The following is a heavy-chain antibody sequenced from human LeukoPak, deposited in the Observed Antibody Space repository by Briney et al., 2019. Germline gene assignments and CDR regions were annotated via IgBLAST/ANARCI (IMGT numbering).Heavy chain of an antibody. CDR3: AVSSGSYGVSDY. CDR1: GGSFSGCY. D-gene: IGHD1-26*01. J-gene: IGHJ4*02. CDR2: INHSGST. Sequence: SETLSLTCAVYGGSFSGCYWSWIRQPPGKGLEWIGEINHSGSTNYNPSLKSRVTISVDTSKNQFSLKLSSVTAADTAVYYCAVSSGSYGVSDYWGQGTLVTVSS. V-gene: IGHV4-34*01.